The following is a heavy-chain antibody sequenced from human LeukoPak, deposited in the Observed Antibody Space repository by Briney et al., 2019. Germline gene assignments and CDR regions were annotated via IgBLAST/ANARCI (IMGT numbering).Heavy chain of an antibody. CDR2: ISAGGGST. V-gene: IGHV3-23*01. CDR1: GFTLSSHA. J-gene: IGHJ4*02. CDR3: AAGKYYFDY. Sequence: HPGGSLRLSCAASGFTLSSHAMIWVRQAPGKGLEWVSSISAGGGSTNYADSVKGRFIISRDNSKNTLYLQMNSLRAEDTAVYYCAAGKYYFDYWGQGTLVTVSS.